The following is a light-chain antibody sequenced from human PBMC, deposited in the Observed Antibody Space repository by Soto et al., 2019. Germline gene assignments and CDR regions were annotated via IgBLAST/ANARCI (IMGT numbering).Light chain of an antibody. J-gene: IGKJ1*01. CDR1: QTVTSTF. CDR2: GAS. CDR3: HQYDSSRT. V-gene: IGKV3-20*01. Sequence: EIVLTQSPGTLSLSPGERATLSCRASQTVTSTFLAWYQQKPGQAPGLLIYGASRRATGIPDRFSGSGSGTDFTLTITRLEPEDFAVYYCHQYDSSRTFGQGTKVEMK.